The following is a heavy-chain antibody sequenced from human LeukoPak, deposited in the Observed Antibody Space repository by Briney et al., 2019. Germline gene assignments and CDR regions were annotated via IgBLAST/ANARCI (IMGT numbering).Heavy chain of an antibody. Sequence: GGSLRLSCAASGFTFSTYAMSWVRQAPGKGLEWVSGISGSGGSTYYADSVKGRFTISRDNSKNTLYLQMNSLRAEDTAVYYCAKAAGREYYYYYYMDVWGKGTTVTVSS. CDR2: ISGSGGST. J-gene: IGHJ6*03. D-gene: IGHD6-13*01. V-gene: IGHV3-23*01. CDR3: AKAAGREYYYYYYMDV. CDR1: GFTFSTYA.